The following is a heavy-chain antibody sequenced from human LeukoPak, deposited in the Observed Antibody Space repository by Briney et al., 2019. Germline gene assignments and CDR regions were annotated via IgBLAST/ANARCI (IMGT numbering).Heavy chain of an antibody. CDR1: GFTFSSYG. J-gene: IGHJ4*02. Sequence: GGTLRLSCAASGFTFSSYGMSWVRQAPGKRLEWVSAISGSGGSTYYADSVKGRFTISRDNSKNTLYLQMNSLRAEDTAVYYCAKDYGDYPEYFDYWGQGTLVTVSS. CDR3: AKDYGDYPEYFDY. CDR2: ISGSGGST. V-gene: IGHV3-23*01. D-gene: IGHD4-17*01.